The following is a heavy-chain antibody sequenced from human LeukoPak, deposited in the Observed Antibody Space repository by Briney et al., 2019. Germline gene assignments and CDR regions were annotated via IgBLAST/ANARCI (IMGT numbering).Heavy chain of an antibody. D-gene: IGHD3-22*01. J-gene: IGHJ6*03. CDR1: GGSISSGGYY. CDR3: ARDRRYSFDSSGYQSPTGYYMDV. CDR2: IYYSGST. V-gene: IGHV4-31*03. Sequence: SQTLSLTCTVSGGSISSGGYYWSWIRQHPGKGLEWIGYIYYSGSTYHNPSLKSRVTISVDTSKNQFSLKLSSVTAADTAVYYCARDRRYSFDSSGYQSPTGYYMDVWGKGTTVTVSS.